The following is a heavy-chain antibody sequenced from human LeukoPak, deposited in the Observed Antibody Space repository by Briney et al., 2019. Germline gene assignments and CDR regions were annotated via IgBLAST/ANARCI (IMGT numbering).Heavy chain of an antibody. D-gene: IGHD6-19*01. CDR3: ARDFYSSGWSYFDY. CDR1: GGTFSSYA. CDR2: ITTSGGST. J-gene: IGHJ4*02. V-gene: IGHV1-46*01. Sequence: ASVKVSCKASGGTFSSYAISWVRQAPGQGLEWMGIITTSGGSTSYAQKFQGRVTMTRDMSTSTVYMELSSLRSEDTAVYYCARDFYSSGWSYFDYWGQGTLVTVSS.